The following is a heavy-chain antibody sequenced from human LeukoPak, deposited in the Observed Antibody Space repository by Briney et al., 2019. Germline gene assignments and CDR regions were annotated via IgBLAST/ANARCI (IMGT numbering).Heavy chain of an antibody. Sequence: SETLSLACTVSGGSISSGGYYWSWIRQHPGKGLEWIGYIYYSGSTYYNPSLKSRFTISVDTSKTQFSLKLTSVTAADTAVYYCARDTIESGVASRGQGTLVTVSS. CDR3: ARDTIESGVAS. CDR1: GGSISSGGYY. CDR2: IYYSGST. J-gene: IGHJ1*01. V-gene: IGHV4-31*03. D-gene: IGHD7-27*01.